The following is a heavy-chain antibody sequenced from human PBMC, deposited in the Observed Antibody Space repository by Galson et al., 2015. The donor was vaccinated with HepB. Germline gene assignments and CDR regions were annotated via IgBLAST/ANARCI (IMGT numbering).Heavy chain of an antibody. CDR1: GFTFSSYA. Sequence: SLRLSCAASGFTFSSYAMHWVRQAPGKGLEYVSAISSNGGSTYYADSVKGRFTISRDNSKNTLYLQMSSLRAEDTAVYYCVKVMGYQLPGRGSVRSSWTGGFDYWGQGTLVTVSS. CDR3: VKVMGYQLPGRGSVRSSWTGGFDY. D-gene: IGHD2-2*01. CDR2: ISSNGGST. J-gene: IGHJ4*02. V-gene: IGHV3-64D*06.